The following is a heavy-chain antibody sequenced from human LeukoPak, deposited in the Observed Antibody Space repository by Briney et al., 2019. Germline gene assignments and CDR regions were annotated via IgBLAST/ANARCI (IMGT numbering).Heavy chain of an antibody. CDR2: IRSKAYGETA. J-gene: IGHJ4*02. CDR1: GFTFGDYA. D-gene: IGHD1-1*01. Sequence: GGSLRLSCTASGFTFGDYAMSWIRQALGKGLEWVGFIRSKAYGETADYAASVKGRFTISRDDSKAIAYLQMNSLKTEDTAVYHCTRDRGAYNLYDYWGQGTLVTVSS. CDR3: TRDRGAYNLYDY. V-gene: IGHV3-49*03.